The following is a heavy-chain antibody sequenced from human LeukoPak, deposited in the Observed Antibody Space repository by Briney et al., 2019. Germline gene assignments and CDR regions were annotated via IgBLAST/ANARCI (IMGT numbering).Heavy chain of an antibody. J-gene: IGHJ4*02. CDR2: INAGNGNT. D-gene: IGHD5-18*01. CDR3: ASALRYSYGAFDY. Sequence: ASVKVSCKTSGYTFTSYGVSWVRQAPGQGLEWMGWINAGNGNTKYSQEFQGRVTITRDTSASTAYMELSSLRSEDMAVYYCASALRYSYGAFDYWGQGTLVTVSS. CDR1: GYTFTSYG. V-gene: IGHV1-3*03.